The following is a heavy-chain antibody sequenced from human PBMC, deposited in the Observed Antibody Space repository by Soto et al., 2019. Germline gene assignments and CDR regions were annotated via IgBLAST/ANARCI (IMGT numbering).Heavy chain of an antibody. Sequence: KSSETLSLTCTVSGGAVSSGTYYWSWIRQPPGKGLEWIGHIYFTGSTNYNPSLKSRVTMSLDTSRNQFSLKLSSVTAADTAVYYCVRRHVSATGIDWFDPWGQGTLVTVS. CDR2: IYFTGST. J-gene: IGHJ5*02. CDR3: VRRHVSATGIDWFDP. V-gene: IGHV4-61*01. CDR1: GGAVSSGTYY. D-gene: IGHD6-13*01.